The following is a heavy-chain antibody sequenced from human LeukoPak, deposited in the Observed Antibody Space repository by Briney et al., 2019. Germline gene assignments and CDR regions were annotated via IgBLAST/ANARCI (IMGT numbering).Heavy chain of an antibody. V-gene: IGHV3-23*01. CDR2: IFGSGGSA. J-gene: IGHJ4*02. Sequence: GGSLRLSCAASGFTFSSYAMYWVRQVPGKGLEWVSGIFGSGGSAHYADSVKGRFTIFRDNSKNTVYLQMNSLRAEDTAVYYCAKTTVGYSSGRYPGWPVDYWGQGTLVTVSS. CDR1: GFTFSSYA. D-gene: IGHD6-19*01. CDR3: AKTTVGYSSGRYPGWPVDY.